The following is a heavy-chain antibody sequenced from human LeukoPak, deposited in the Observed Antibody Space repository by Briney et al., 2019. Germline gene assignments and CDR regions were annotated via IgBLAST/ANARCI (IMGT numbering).Heavy chain of an antibody. V-gene: IGHV3-30*02. D-gene: IGHD6-19*01. Sequence: GGSLRLSCAASGVTFSSYGMHWVRQAPGKGLEWVAFIRYDGSNKYYADSVKGRFTISRDNSKNTLYLQMNSLRAEDAAVYYCAKYAAVAGTSMGYWGQGPLVTVSS. CDR3: AKYAAVAGTSMGY. J-gene: IGHJ4*02. CDR1: GVTFSSYG. CDR2: IRYDGSNK.